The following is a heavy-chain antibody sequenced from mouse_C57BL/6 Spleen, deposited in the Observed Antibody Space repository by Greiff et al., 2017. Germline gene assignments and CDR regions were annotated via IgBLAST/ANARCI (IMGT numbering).Heavy chain of an antibody. J-gene: IGHJ2*01. CDR1: GYTFTDYN. V-gene: IGHV1-22*01. CDR3: ASPYYGSSYFDS. Sequence: EVQLQQSGPELVKPGASVKMSCKASGYTFTDYNMHWVKQSHGKSLEWIGYSNPNNGGTSYNQKFKGKATLTVNKSSSTAYMELRSLTSEDSAVYYCASPYYGSSYFDSWGQGTTLTVSS. D-gene: IGHD1-1*01. CDR2: SNPNNGGT.